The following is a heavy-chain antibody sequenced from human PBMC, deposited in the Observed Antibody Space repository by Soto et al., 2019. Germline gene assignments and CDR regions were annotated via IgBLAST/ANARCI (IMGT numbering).Heavy chain of an antibody. CDR2: ISGSGGST. J-gene: IGHJ4*02. CDR1: GFTLSSYA. D-gene: IGHD5-18*01. V-gene: IGHV3-23*01. Sequence: GGSLRLSCAASGFTLSSYAMSWVRQAPGKGLEWVSAISGSGGSTYYADSVKGRFTISRDNSKNQVVLTMTNMDPVDTATYYCAHRPTLGLDTAMVLNWGQGTLVTVSS. CDR3: AHRPTLGLDTAMVLN.